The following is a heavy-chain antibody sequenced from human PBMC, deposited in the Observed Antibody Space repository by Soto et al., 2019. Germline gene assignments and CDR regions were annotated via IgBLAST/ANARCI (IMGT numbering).Heavy chain of an antibody. J-gene: IGHJ6*02. Sequence: QAHLEQSGAELKRPGASVKVSCKASGYTFSDFDINWLRQASGQGPEWMGWMNAKSGDTFFAQRFQGKIHLTWETSLSTGHMEVGHLASGESANYYLSASKPFYFAGLDVWGQGTTVAVSS. V-gene: IGHV1-8*01. CDR2: MNAKSGDT. D-gene: IGHD3-10*01. CDR1: GYTFSDFD. CDR3: SASKPFYFAGLDV.